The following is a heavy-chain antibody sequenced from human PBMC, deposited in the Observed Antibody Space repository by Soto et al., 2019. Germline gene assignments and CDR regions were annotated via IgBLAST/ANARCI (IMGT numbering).Heavy chain of an antibody. J-gene: IGHJ6*03. V-gene: IGHV1-8*01. Sequence: ASVKVSCKASGYTFTSYDINWVRQATGQGLEWMGWMNPNSGNTGYAQKFQGRVTMTRNTSISTAYMELSSLRSEDTAVYYCARVTMVRGTRLGYYYYMDVWGKGTTVTVSS. CDR1: GYTFTSYD. CDR2: MNPNSGNT. D-gene: IGHD3-10*01. CDR3: ARVTMVRGTRLGYYYYMDV.